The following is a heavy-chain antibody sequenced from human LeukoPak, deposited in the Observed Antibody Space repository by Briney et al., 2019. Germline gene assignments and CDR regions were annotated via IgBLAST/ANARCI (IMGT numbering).Heavy chain of an antibody. V-gene: IGHV4-39*07. CDR1: GGSISSSSYY. J-gene: IGHJ3*02. CDR3: ARSRRPTAMYAFDI. Sequence: PSETLSLTCTVSGGSISSSSYYWGWIRQPPGKGLEWIGSIYYSGSTYYNPPLKSRVTISADTSKNQFSLKLSSVSAADTAIYYCARSRRPTAMYAFDIWGQGTMVTVSS. CDR2: IYYSGST. D-gene: IGHD2-2*01.